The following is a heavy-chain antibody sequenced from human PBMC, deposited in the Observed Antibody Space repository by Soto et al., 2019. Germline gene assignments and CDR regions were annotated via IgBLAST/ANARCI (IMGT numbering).Heavy chain of an antibody. CDR2: INPNSGVT. V-gene: IGHV1-2*02. Sequence: ASVKVSCKASGYTFTGYYMHWVRQAPGQGLEWMGWINPNSGVTNYAQKFQGRLTMTRDTSISTAYMELSRLRSDDTAVYYCARVSPDNYGMRAFDYWGQGTLVTVSS. CDR3: ARVSPDNYGMRAFDY. J-gene: IGHJ4*02. D-gene: IGHD4-17*01. CDR1: GYTFTGYY.